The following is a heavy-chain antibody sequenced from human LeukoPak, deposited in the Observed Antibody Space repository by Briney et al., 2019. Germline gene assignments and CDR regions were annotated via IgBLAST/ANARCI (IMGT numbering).Heavy chain of an antibody. CDR2: IYYSGST. Sequence: SETLSLTCPVSGGSISSYYWSWIRQPPGKGLEWIGYIYYSGSTNYKPSLKSRVTISVETSKNQFSLKLRSVTAADTAVYYCARVTGYMIEDYFDYWGQGTLVTVSS. CDR3: ARVTGYMIEDYFDY. D-gene: IGHD3-22*01. V-gene: IGHV4-59*01. CDR1: GGSISSYY. J-gene: IGHJ4*02.